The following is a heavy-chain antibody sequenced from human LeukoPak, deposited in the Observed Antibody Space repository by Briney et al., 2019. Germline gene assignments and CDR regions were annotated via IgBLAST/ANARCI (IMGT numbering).Heavy chain of an antibody. D-gene: IGHD6-13*01. Sequence: GGSLRLSCAASGFTFSSYSMNWVRQAPGKGLEWVSYISSSSSTIYYADSVKGRFTISRDNAKNSLYLQMNSLRAEDTAVYYCARGDEVEQQLVFDPLLLYYFDYWGQGTLVTVSS. V-gene: IGHV3-48*01. CDR2: ISSSSSTI. J-gene: IGHJ4*02. CDR3: ARGDEVEQQLVFDPLLLYYFDY. CDR1: GFTFSSYS.